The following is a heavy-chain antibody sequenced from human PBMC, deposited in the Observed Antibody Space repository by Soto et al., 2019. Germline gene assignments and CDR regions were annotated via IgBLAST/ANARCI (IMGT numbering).Heavy chain of an antibody. CDR1: GGSFSGYY. Sequence: QVQLQQWGAGLLKPSETLSLTCAVYGGSFSGYYWSWIRQPPGKGLEWIGEINHSGSTNYNPSLKSRVTISVDTSKNQFSLKLSSVTAADTAVYYCASNYDSSDHYWGQGTLVTVSS. CDR2: INHSGST. V-gene: IGHV4-34*01. CDR3: ASNYDSSDHY. J-gene: IGHJ4*02. D-gene: IGHD3-22*01.